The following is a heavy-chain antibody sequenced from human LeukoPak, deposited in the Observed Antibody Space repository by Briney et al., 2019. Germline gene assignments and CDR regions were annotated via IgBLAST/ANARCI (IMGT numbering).Heavy chain of an antibody. CDR1: GFTFINAW. J-gene: IGHJ2*01. Sequence: GGSLRLSCAASGFTFINAWMSWVRQAPGKGLEWVGRIKSRADGETIDYAVPVKGRVTISRDDSKNILYLQMNSLETEDTAVYYCATVYAGSAWYFDLWGRGTLVTVSS. V-gene: IGHV3-15*01. D-gene: IGHD4-23*01. CDR3: ATVYAGSAWYFDL. CDR2: IKSRADGETI.